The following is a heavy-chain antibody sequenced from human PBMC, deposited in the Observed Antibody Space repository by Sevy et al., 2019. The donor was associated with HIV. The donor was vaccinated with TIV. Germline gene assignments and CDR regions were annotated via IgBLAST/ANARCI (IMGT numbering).Heavy chain of an antibody. Sequence: GGSLRLSCAASGLTFSNYNMNWVRQAPGKGLEWVSSISSSSSYIYYADSVKGRFTISRDNAKNPLYLQMNSLRAEDTAVYYCARDLSGSYQDYFDYWGQGTLVTVSS. D-gene: IGHD1-26*01. J-gene: IGHJ4*02. CDR2: ISSSSSYI. V-gene: IGHV3-21*01. CDR1: GLTFSNYN. CDR3: ARDLSGSYQDYFDY.